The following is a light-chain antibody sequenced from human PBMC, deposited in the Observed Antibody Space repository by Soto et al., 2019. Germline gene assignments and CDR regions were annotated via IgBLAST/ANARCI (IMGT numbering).Light chain of an antibody. J-gene: IGLJ2*01. V-gene: IGLV2-8*01. Sequence: QSALTQPPSASGSPGQSVTISCTGTSSDVGGYNYVSWYQQHPGKAPKLMIYEVTKRPSGVPDRFSGSKSGNTASLTVSGLQAEDEADYFCTSYAGNNNLLFGGGTKVTVL. CDR2: EVT. CDR1: SSDVGGYNY. CDR3: TSYAGNNNLL.